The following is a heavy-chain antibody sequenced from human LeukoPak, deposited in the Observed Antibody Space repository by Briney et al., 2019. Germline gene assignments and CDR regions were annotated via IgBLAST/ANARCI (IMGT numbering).Heavy chain of an antibody. CDR3: AREIGMGAFDYYYYGMDV. D-gene: IGHD3-16*01. V-gene: IGHV1-46*01. CDR2: INPSGGST. Sequence: GASVKVSCKASGYTFTNYYTHWVRQAPGQGLEWMGIINPSGGSTSYAQKFQGRVTMTRDTSTSTVYMELSSLRSEDTAVYYCAREIGMGAFDYYYYGMDVWGQGTTVTVSS. CDR1: GYTFTNYY. J-gene: IGHJ6*02.